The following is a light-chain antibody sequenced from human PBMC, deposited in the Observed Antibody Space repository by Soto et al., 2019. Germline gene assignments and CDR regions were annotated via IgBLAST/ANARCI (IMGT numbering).Light chain of an antibody. CDR1: QGISSY. Sequence: DIQLTQSTSFLSASVVDRVTITCRASQGISSYLAWYQQKPGKAPKLLIYATSTLQSGVPSRFSGSGSGTEFSLSISSLQPEDFATYYCQQLNTYPITFGQGTRL. V-gene: IGKV1-9*01. CDR2: ATS. CDR3: QQLNTYPIT. J-gene: IGKJ5*01.